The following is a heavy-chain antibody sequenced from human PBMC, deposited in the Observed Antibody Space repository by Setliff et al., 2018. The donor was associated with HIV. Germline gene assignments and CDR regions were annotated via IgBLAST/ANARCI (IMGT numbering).Heavy chain of an antibody. Sequence: GGSLRLSXAASGFTFKFYAMTWVRQAPGRGLEWVSSISGSGSTTYYADSVKGRFTTSRDNSKNTLYLQMGSLTAEDTAVYFCAMGGSNTWYSSWGQGALVTVSS. D-gene: IGHD6-13*01. CDR1: GFTFKFYA. J-gene: IGHJ5*02. V-gene: IGHV3-23*01. CDR2: ISGSGSTT. CDR3: AMGGSNTWYSS.